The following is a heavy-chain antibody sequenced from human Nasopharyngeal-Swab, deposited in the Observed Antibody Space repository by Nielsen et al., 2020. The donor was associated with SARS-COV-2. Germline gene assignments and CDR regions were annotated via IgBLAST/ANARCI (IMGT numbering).Heavy chain of an antibody. CDR3: ARATGYSSSWYWFDP. J-gene: IGHJ5*02. CDR2: ISKDGVSK. V-gene: IGHV3-30-3*01. Sequence: LSLTCAASGFAFSPFAMHWVRQAPGKGLEWVALISKDGVSKYYADSIKGRFTISRDNSKNTLYLQMNSLRPEDTAVYYCARATGYSSSWYWFDPWGQGTLVTVSS. CDR1: GFAFSPFA. D-gene: IGHD6-13*01.